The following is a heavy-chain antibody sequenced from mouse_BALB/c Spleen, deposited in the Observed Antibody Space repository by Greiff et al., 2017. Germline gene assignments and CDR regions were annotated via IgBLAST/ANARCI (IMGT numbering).Heavy chain of an antibody. V-gene: IGHV14-4*02. Sequence: VQLKESGAELVRSGASVKLSCTASGFNIKDYYMHWVKQRPEQGLEWIGWIDPENGDTEYAPKFQGKATMTADTSSNTAYLQLSSLTSEDTAVYYCSGITTGYYAMDYWGQGTSVTVSS. CDR3: SGITTGYYAMDY. CDR2: IDPENGDT. D-gene: IGHD2-4*01. J-gene: IGHJ4*01. CDR1: GFNIKDYY.